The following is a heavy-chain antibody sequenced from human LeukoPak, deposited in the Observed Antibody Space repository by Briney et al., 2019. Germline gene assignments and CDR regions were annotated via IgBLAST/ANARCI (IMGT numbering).Heavy chain of an antibody. CDR3: AGEGGSSWYGAHNWFDP. D-gene: IGHD6-13*01. Sequence: ASVKVSCKASGYTFTSYMHWVRQAPGQRLEWMGWINAGNGNTKYSQKFQGRVTITRDTSATKAYMELSSLKSEDTAVYYCAGEGGSSWYGAHNWFDPWGQGTLVTGSS. J-gene: IGHJ5*02. V-gene: IGHV1-3*01. CDR1: GYTFTSY. CDR2: INAGNGNT.